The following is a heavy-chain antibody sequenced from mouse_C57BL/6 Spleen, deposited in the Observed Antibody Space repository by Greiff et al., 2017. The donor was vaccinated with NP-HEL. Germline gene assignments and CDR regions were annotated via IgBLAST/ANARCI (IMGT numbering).Heavy chain of an antibody. V-gene: IGHV1-15*01. Sequence: QVQLQQSGAELVRPGASVTLSCKASGYTFTDYEMHWVKQTPVHGLEWIGAIDPETGGTAYNQKFKGKAILTADKSSSTAYMELRSLTSEDSAVYYCTREADYSNYDAMDYWGQGTSVTVSS. CDR2: IDPETGGT. D-gene: IGHD2-5*01. CDR3: TREADYSNYDAMDY. CDR1: GYTFTDYE. J-gene: IGHJ4*01.